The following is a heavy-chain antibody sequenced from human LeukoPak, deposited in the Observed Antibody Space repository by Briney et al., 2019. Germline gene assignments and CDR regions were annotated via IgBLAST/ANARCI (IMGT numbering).Heavy chain of an antibody. Sequence: PSETLSLTCTVSGGSINSGGYYWSWIRQHPGKGLEWIGYIYYSGSTYYNPSLKSRVTISVDTSKNQFSLKLSSVTAADTAVYYCARVSLKYQLFDYWGQGTLVTVSS. CDR3: ARVSLKYQLFDY. CDR1: GGSINSGGYY. J-gene: IGHJ4*02. D-gene: IGHD2-2*01. CDR2: IYYSGST. V-gene: IGHV4-31*03.